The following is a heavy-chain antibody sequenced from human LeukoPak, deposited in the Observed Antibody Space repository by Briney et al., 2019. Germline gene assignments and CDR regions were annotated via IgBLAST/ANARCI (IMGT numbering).Heavy chain of an antibody. CDR2: ISSGGST. J-gene: IGHJ4*02. Sequence: LGGSLRLSCAASGFTVSSDYMGWVRQAPEKGLEWVSLISSGGSTYYADSLKGRFTISRDNSKNTLYLQMNSLRAEDTAVYYCGRVGDGYNDNYWGQGTLVTVSS. V-gene: IGHV3-66*01. D-gene: IGHD5-24*01. CDR3: GRVGDGYNDNY. CDR1: GFTVSSDY.